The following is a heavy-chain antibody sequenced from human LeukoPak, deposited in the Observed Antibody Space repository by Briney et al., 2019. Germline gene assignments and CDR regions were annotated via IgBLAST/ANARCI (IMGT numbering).Heavy chain of an antibody. D-gene: IGHD1-26*01. Sequence: PGGSLRLSCAASGFTFSSYWMHWVRQAPGKGLVWVSRINSDGSSTSYADSVKGRFTISRDDAKNTLYLQMNSLRAEDTAVYYCVYSGSYFGVYWGQGTLVTVSS. CDR3: VYSGSYFGVY. J-gene: IGHJ4*02. CDR2: INSDGSST. V-gene: IGHV3-74*01. CDR1: GFTFSSYW.